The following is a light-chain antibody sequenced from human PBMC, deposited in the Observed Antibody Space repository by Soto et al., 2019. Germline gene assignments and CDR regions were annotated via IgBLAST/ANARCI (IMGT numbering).Light chain of an antibody. CDR1: QSVGSN. CDR2: TAS. J-gene: IGKJ1*01. V-gene: IGKV3-15*01. Sequence: EIVVTQSPVTLSVSPGEGATLSCRASQSVGSNLAWYQQNPGQAPRLLIYTASIRATGTPARFSGSGSGTEFTLTIASLQSEDFAVYYCHQYNSWPQTFGQGTKVELK. CDR3: HQYNSWPQT.